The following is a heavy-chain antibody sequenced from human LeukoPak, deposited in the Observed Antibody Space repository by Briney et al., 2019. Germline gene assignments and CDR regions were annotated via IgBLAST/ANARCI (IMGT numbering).Heavy chain of an antibody. CDR2: IYHSGST. CDR3: ARAHLYGDLLDY. CDR1: GGSISSGGYS. J-gene: IGHJ4*02. Sequence: SQTLSLTCAVSGGSISSGGYSWSWIRQPPGKGLEWIGYIYHSGSTYYNPSLKSRVTISVDRSKNQFSLKLSSVTAADTAVYYCARAHLYGDLLDYWGQGTLVTVSS. V-gene: IGHV4-30-2*01. D-gene: IGHD4-17*01.